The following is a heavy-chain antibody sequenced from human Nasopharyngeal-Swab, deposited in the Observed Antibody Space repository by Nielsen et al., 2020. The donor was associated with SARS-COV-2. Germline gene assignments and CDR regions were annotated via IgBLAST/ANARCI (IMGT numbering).Heavy chain of an antibody. V-gene: IGHV3-48*02. CDR1: GFIFSDYP. CDR3: ARDYQYTFDI. CDR2: IRGEGESI. J-gene: IGHJ3*02. D-gene: IGHD6-6*01. Sequence: GESLKISCVASGFIFSDYPINWVRQAPGKGLEWVSHIRGEGESIRYADSVKGRFTISGDNARQSVYLEMNSLRDEDTAVYYCARDYQYTFDIWGQGTMVTVSS.